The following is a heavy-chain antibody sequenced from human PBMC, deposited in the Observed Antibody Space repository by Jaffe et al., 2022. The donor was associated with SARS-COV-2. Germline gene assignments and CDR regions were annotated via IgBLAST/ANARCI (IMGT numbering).Heavy chain of an antibody. CDR2: IYSGGSI. D-gene: IGHD5-18*01. CDR3: ARGDSYGYKGGFDY. V-gene: IGHV3-53*01. J-gene: IGHJ4*02. CDR1: GFTVSGNY. Sequence: EVQLVESGGGVIQPGGSLRLSCAASGFTVSGNYMSWVRQAPGKGLEWVSVIYSGGSIYYADSVKGRFTISRDNSKNTLYLQMNSLRAEDTAVYYCARGDSYGYKGGFDYWGQGTLVTVSS.